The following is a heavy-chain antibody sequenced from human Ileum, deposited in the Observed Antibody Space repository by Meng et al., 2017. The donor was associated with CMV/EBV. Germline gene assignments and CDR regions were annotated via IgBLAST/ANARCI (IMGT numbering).Heavy chain of an antibody. V-gene: IGHV6-1*01. CDR1: GDSVSSNIAA. Sequence: QVQLHQSGPGLVTPSPTLSLTCAISGDSVSSNIAAWSWIRQSPSRGLEWLGRTYYRSKWYDDYADSVKSRVTITPDTSKNQFSLHLNSVSPEDTAIYFCAREMGAHDYWGQGTLVTVSS. J-gene: IGHJ4*02. CDR2: TYYRSKWYD. D-gene: IGHD4/OR15-4a*01. CDR3: AREMGAHDY.